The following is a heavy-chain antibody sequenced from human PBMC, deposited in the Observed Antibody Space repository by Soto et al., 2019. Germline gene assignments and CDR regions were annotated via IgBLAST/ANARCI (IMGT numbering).Heavy chain of an antibody. CDR2: ISSSSSYI. D-gene: IGHD3-22*01. CDR1: GFTFSSYS. J-gene: IGHJ3*02. Sequence: GGSLRLSCAASGFTFSSYSINWVRQAPGKGLEWVSSISSSSSYIYYADSVKGRFTISRDNAKNSLYLQMNSLRAEDTAVYYCARDLYYYDSSGYEGDAFDIWGQGTMVTVSS. V-gene: IGHV3-21*01. CDR3: ARDLYYYDSSGYEGDAFDI.